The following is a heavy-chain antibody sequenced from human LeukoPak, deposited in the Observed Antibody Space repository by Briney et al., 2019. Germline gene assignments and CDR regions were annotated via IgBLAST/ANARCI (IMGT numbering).Heavy chain of an antibody. D-gene: IGHD2-21*01. J-gene: IGHJ4*02. CDR2: INPNSGGT. CDR3: ARVVVMLRSNRDY. CDR1: GYTFTGYY. Sequence: ASVKVSCKASGYTFTGYYMHWVRQAPGQGLEWMGRINPNSGGTNYAQKFQGRVTMTRDTSISTAYMELSRLRSDDTAVYYCARVVVMLRSNRDYWAQGTLVTVSS. V-gene: IGHV1-2*06.